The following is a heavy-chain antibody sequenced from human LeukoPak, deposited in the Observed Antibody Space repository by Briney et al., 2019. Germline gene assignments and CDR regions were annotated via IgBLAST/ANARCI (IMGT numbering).Heavy chain of an antibody. Sequence: GGSLRLSCAASGFAFSSYAMHWVRQAPGKGLEWVAVISYDGSNKYYADSVKGRFTISRDNSKNTLYLQMNSLRAEDTAVYYCARDIVGATTNAFDIWGQGTMVTVSS. CDR3: ARDIVGATTNAFDI. D-gene: IGHD1-26*01. CDR2: ISYDGSNK. J-gene: IGHJ3*02. CDR1: GFAFSSYA. V-gene: IGHV3-30*04.